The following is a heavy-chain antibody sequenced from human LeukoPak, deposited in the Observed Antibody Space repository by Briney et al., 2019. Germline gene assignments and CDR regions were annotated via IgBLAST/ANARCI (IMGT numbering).Heavy chain of an antibody. D-gene: IGHD2-2*01. Sequence: PSETLSLTCTVSGGSISSYYWSWIRQPAGKGLEWIGRIYTSGSTNYNPSLKSRVTMSVDTSKNQFSLKLSSVTAADTAVYYCARDMPPGIVVVPGDWFDPWGQGTLVTVSS. CDR1: GGSISSYY. CDR2: IYTSGST. J-gene: IGHJ5*02. V-gene: IGHV4-4*07. CDR3: ARDMPPGIVVVPGDWFDP.